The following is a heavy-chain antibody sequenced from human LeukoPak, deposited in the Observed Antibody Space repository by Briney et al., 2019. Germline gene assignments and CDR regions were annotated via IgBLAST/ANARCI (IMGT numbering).Heavy chain of an antibody. V-gene: IGHV3-11*04. CDR1: GFAFNDYF. Sequence: GGSLRLSCAASGFAFNDYFMAWIRQTPGKGLEWISYIGRTGENIYYADSVKGRFTISRDNATNSLYLQMNSMRAEDTAVYYCARGQYTYGYGYFDYWGQGTLATVSP. J-gene: IGHJ4*02. CDR3: ARGQYTYGYGYFDY. CDR2: IGRTGENI. D-gene: IGHD5-18*01.